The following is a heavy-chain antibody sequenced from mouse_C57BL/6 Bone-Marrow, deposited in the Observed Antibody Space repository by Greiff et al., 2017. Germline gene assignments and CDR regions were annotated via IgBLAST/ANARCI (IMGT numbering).Heavy chain of an antibody. J-gene: IGHJ1*03. CDR2: IDPENGAT. CDR1: GFNIKDDY. V-gene: IGHV14-4*01. D-gene: IGHD2-4*01. Sequence: EVQLQQSGAELVRPGASVKLSCTASGFNIKDDYMHWVKQRPEQGLEWIGWIDPENGATEYASKFQGKATITADTSSNTAYLQLSSLTSEDTAVYYCTTLNDYGWYFGVWGTGTTVTVSS. CDR3: TTLNDYGWYFGV.